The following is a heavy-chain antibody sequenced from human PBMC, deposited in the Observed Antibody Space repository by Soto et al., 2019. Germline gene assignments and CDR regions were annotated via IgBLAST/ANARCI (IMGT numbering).Heavy chain of an antibody. Sequence: SATLSLTCTASGDSIRGSYWSWIRLVLGNGLEWIGYIDYSGSTNYNPSLKSRVTISVDTSKNQFSLKLSSVTAADTAVYYCARHGQWLVTGYFYYGMDVWGQGTTVT. CDR2: IDYSGST. J-gene: IGHJ6*02. D-gene: IGHD6-19*01. CDR3: ARHGQWLVTGYFYYGMDV. V-gene: IGHV4-59*08. CDR1: GDSIRGSY.